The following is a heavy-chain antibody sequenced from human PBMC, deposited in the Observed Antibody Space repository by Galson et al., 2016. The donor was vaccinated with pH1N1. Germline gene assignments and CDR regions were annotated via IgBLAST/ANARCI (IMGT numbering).Heavy chain of an antibody. CDR3: ARMGVASGGRYYYGMDV. D-gene: IGHD3-10*01. CDR2: IDWDDEK. V-gene: IGHV2-70*04. Sequence: PALVKPTQTLKLTCTFSGFSLSTVGVSVSWIRQSPGTALEWLARIDWDDEKFYSPSLKTRLTISKDTSKDQVVLTMTNMDPVDTGTYYCARMGVASGGRYYYGMDVWGQGTTVTVSS. J-gene: IGHJ6*02. CDR1: GFSLSTVGVS.